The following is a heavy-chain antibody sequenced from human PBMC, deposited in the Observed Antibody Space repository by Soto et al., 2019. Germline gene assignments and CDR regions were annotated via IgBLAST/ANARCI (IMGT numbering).Heavy chain of an antibody. V-gene: IGHV4-59*01. D-gene: IGHD4-17*01. Sequence: SETLSLTCTVSGCSISSYYWSWIRQPPGKGLEWIGYIYYSGSTNYNPSLKSRVTISVDTSKNQFSLKLSSVTAADTAVYYCARVYGDCFDYWGQGTLVTVSS. CDR3: ARVYGDCFDY. CDR1: GCSISSYY. J-gene: IGHJ4*02. CDR2: IYYSGST.